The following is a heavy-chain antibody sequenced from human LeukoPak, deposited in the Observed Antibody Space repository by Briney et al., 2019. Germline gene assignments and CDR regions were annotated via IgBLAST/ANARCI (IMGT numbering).Heavy chain of an antibody. Sequence: GASVKVSCKASGGTFISYAISWVRQAPGQGLEWMGRIIPIFGTANYAQKFQGRVTITTDESTSTAYMELSSLRSEDTAVYYCARDLFLSSSHVSSWGQGTLVTVSS. CDR3: ARDLFLSSSHVSS. V-gene: IGHV1-69*05. CDR1: GGTFISYA. J-gene: IGHJ5*02. D-gene: IGHD6-6*01. CDR2: IIPIFGTA.